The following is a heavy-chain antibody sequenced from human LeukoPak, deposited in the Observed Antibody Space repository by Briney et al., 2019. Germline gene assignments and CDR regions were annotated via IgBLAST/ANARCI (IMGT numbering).Heavy chain of an antibody. V-gene: IGHV3-21*01. CDR1: GFTVSSNY. CDR2: ISSSSSYI. Sequence: RSGGSLRLSCAASGFTVSSNYMSWVRQAPGKGLEWVSSISSSSSYIYYADSVKGRFTISRDNAKNSLYLQMNSLRVEDTAVYYCAREGYYDTSGASRAFDIWGQGTMVTVSS. D-gene: IGHD3-22*01. CDR3: AREGYYDTSGASRAFDI. J-gene: IGHJ3*02.